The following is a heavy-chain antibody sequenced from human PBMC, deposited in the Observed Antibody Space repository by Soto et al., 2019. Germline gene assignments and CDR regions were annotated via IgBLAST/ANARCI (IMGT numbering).Heavy chain of an antibody. CDR3: ASPTYDFWSGCSYYYYYYGMDV. CDR1: GGTFSSYT. V-gene: IGHV1-69*06. D-gene: IGHD3-3*01. CDR2: IIPIFGTA. J-gene: IGHJ6*02. Sequence: SVKVSCKASGGTFSSYTISWVREAPGQGLEWMGGIIPIFGTANYAQKFQGRVTITADKSTSTAYMELSSLRSEDTAVYYCASPTYDFWSGCSYYYYYYGMDVWGQGTTVTVSS.